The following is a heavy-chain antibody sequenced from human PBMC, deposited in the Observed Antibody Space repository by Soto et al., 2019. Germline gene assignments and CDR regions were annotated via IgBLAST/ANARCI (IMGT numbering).Heavy chain of an antibody. CDR1: GFSVRTNY. V-gene: IGHV3-53*01. Sequence: PWGSLRLSCAASGFSVRTNYISCCRQSPLKGLEWVSVFESGGSIYYADSVKGRFIISRDDAKNTVYLQMNYLRAEDTAVYYCARAGVTPDFFDYWGQGTLVTVSS. J-gene: IGHJ4*02. CDR2: FESGGSI. CDR3: ARAGVTPDFFDY. D-gene: IGHD2-21*02.